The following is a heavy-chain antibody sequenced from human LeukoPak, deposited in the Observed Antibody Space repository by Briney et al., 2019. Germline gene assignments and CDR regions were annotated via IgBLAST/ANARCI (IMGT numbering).Heavy chain of an antibody. D-gene: IGHD3-22*01. CDR2: IIPIFGTA. Sequence: SVKVSCKASGGTFSSYAISWVRQAPGQGLEWMGRIIPIFGTANYAQKFQARVTITTDESTSTAYMELSSLRSEDTAVYYCARGAITYYYDSSGYYPPDYWGPGTLVTVSS. CDR3: ARGAITYYYDSSGYYPPDY. J-gene: IGHJ4*02. V-gene: IGHV1-69*05. CDR1: GGTFSSYA.